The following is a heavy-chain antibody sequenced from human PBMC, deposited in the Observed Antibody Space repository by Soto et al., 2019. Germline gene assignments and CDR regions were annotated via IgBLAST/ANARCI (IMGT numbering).Heavy chain of an antibody. D-gene: IGHD3-10*01. V-gene: IGHV4-34*01. CDR3: ARGSRGSFSYYYVVDV. CDR2: ISQSGSI. J-gene: IGHJ6*02. Sequence: SETLSLTCAVLGGSFSDYYWNWIRQPPGKGLEWIGEISQSGSINYNPSLKSRVTISLDTSKNQFSLRVTSVTAADTAVYYCARGSRGSFSYYYVVDVWGQGTTFTVSS. CDR1: GGSFSDYY.